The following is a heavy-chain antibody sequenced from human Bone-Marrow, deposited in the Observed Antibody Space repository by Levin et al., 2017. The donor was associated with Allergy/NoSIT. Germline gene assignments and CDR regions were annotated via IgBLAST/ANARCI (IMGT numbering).Heavy chain of an antibody. Sequence: SETLSLTCTVSGASISSSNYYWGWIRQPPGKGLEWIGSMYHSGSTDFNPSLESRVTLSVDTSKNKFSLKLRSVTAADTAVYYCARPLREYNYGLFEHWGQGALVTVSS. V-gene: IGHV4-39*01. CDR3: ARPLREYNYGLFEH. CDR1: GASISSSNYY. J-gene: IGHJ4*02. D-gene: IGHD5-18*01. CDR2: MYHSGST.